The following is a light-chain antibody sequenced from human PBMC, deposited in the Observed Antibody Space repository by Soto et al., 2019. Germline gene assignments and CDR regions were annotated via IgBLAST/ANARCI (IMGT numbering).Light chain of an antibody. V-gene: IGLV3-1*01. CDR2: QDS. J-gene: IGLJ2*01. CDR3: QAWDSSPVV. Sequence: SYELTQPPSVSVSPGQTASITCSGDKLGDKYACWYQQKPGQSPVLVIYQDSKRPSGIPERFSGSNSGNTATLTISGTQAMDEADDYCQAWDSSPVVFGGGTKLTVL. CDR1: KLGDKY.